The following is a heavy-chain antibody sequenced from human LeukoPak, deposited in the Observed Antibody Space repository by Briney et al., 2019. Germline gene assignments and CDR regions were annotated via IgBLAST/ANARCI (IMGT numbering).Heavy chain of an antibody. D-gene: IGHD2-2*01. Sequence: PGRSLRLSCAASGFTFSSYSMHWVRQAPGKGLEWVAVISYDGSLTYYADSVKGRFTISRGNSKNTLYLQMNSLRAEDTAAYYCARGICSRTSCSDGFGMDVWGQGSTVTVSS. CDR2: ISYDGSLT. V-gene: IGHV3-30*04. J-gene: IGHJ6*02. CDR3: ARGICSRTSCSDGFGMDV. CDR1: GFTFSSYS.